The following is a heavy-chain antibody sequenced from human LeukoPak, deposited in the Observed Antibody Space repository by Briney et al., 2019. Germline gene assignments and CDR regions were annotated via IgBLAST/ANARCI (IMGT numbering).Heavy chain of an antibody. D-gene: IGHD2-21*02. CDR2: ISYDGSNK. V-gene: IGHV3-30-3*01. CDR3: ARQEYDDCFFDY. J-gene: IGHJ4*02. Sequence: GGSLRLSCAASGFTFSSYAMHWVRQAPGKGLEWVADISYDGSNKYYADSVKSRFTISRDNTKNTLYLQMSSLRAEDTAVYYCARQEYDDCFFDYWGQGTLVTVSS. CDR1: GFTFSSYA.